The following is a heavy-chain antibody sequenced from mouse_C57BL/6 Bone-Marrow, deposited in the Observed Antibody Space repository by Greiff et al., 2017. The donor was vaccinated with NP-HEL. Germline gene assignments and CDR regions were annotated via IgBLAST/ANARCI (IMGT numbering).Heavy chain of an antibody. CDR2: ISYDGSN. CDR1: GYSITSGYY. CDR3: ARGDYYGSSASY. V-gene: IGHV3-6*01. D-gene: IGHD1-1*01. Sequence: ESGPGLVKPSQSLSLTCSVTGYSITSGYYWNWIRQFPGNKLEWMGYISYDGSNNYNPSLKNRISITRDTSKNQFFLKLNSVTTEDTATYYCARGDYYGSSASYWGQGTLVTVSA. J-gene: IGHJ3*01.